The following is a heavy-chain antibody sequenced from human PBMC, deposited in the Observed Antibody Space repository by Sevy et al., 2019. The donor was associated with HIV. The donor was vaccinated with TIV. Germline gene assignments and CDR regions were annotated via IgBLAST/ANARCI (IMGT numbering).Heavy chain of an antibody. Sequence: GGSLRLSCAASGFTSSSYAMSWVRQAPGKGLEWVSAISGSGGSTYYADSVKGRFTIFSDNSKNTLYLQMNRLRAEDTAVYYCAKGGSTVTTGYFDYWGQGTLVTVSS. CDR1: GFTSSSYA. CDR3: AKGGSTVTTGYFDY. CDR2: ISGSGGST. V-gene: IGHV3-23*01. D-gene: IGHD4-17*01. J-gene: IGHJ4*02.